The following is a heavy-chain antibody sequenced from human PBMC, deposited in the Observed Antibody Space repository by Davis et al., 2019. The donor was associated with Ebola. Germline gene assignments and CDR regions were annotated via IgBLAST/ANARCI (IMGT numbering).Heavy chain of an antibody. CDR3: ARDSPPGDVVVPAATNYYYGMDV. V-gene: IGHV1-69*04. D-gene: IGHD2-2*01. CDR2: IIPILGIA. Sequence: SVKVSCKASGGTFSSYAISWVRQAPGQGLEWMGRIIPILGIANYAQKLQGRVTMTTDTSTSTAYMELSSLRSEDTAVYYCARDSPPGDVVVPAATNYYYGMDVWGQGTTVTVSS. J-gene: IGHJ6*02. CDR1: GGTFSSYA.